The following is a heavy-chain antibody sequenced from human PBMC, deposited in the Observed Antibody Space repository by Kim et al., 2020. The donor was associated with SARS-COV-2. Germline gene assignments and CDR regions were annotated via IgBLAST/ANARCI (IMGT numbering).Heavy chain of an antibody. V-gene: IGHV6-1*01. D-gene: IGHD6-19*01. Sequence: AVSVKSRITINPDTSKNQFSLQLNSVTPDDTAVYYCARTQPYLAVAFYDYWGQGTLVTVSS. CDR3: ARTQPYLAVAFYDY. J-gene: IGHJ4*02.